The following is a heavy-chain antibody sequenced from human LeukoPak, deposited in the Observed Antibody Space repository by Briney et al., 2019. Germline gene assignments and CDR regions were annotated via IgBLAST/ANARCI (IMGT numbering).Heavy chain of an antibody. V-gene: IGHV3-43D*04. CDR1: GFTFYDHG. Sequence: GGFLRLSCAASGFTFYDHGMHWVRQAPGKGLEWVSHIAWDGVTTYYADSVKGRFAISRDNNKNFVYLQTNSLRRDDSAQYYCAKGTYGFPPRYYMDVWGKGTRVTVSS. CDR2: IAWDGVTT. J-gene: IGHJ6*03. D-gene: IGHD3-10*01. CDR3: AKGTYGFPPRYYMDV.